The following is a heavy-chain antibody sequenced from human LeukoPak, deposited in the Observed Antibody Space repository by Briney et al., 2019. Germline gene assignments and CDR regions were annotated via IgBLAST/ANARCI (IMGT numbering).Heavy chain of an antibody. CDR3: ARVDSGGYGNYYYYRDV. CDR2: INSDGSST. CDR1: GFTFSSYW. J-gene: IGHJ6*03. V-gene: IGHV3-74*01. D-gene: IGHD3-22*01. Sequence: GSLRLSCAASGFTFSSYWMHWVRQAPGKGLVWVSRINSDGSSTSYADSVKGRFTISRDNAKNTLYLQMNSLRAEDTAVYYCARVDSGGYGNYYYYRDVWGKGTTVTVSS.